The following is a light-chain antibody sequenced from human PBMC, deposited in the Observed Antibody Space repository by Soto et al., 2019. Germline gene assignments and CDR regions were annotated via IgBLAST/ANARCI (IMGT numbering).Light chain of an antibody. CDR3: QQYNSYPWT. J-gene: IGKJ1*01. Sequence: GDRITITCVASQSISSWLAWYQQKPGKAPKLLTYDASSLESGVPSRFSGSGSGTEFTLTIGSLQPDDFATYYCQQYNSYPWTFGQGTKVDIK. CDR1: QSISSW. V-gene: IGKV1-5*01. CDR2: DAS.